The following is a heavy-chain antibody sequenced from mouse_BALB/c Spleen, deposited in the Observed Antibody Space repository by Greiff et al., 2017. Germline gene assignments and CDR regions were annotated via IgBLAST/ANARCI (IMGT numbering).Heavy chain of an antibody. Sequence: DVKLVESGGGLVKPGGSLKLSCAASGFTFSSYTMSWVRQTPEKRLEWVATISSGGSYTYYPDSVKGRFTISRDNAKNTLYLQMSSLKSEDTAMYYCTRRGTDWYFDVWGAGTTVTVSS. CDR3: TRRGTDWYFDV. D-gene: IGHD3-3*01. CDR2: ISSGGSYT. J-gene: IGHJ1*01. CDR1: GFTFSSYT. V-gene: IGHV5-6-4*01.